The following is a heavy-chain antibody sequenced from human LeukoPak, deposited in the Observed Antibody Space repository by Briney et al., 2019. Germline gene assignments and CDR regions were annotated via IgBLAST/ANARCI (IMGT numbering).Heavy chain of an antibody. Sequence: SETLSLTCAVYGGSFSGYYWSWIRQPPGKGLEWIGEINHSGSTNYNPSLKSRVTISVDTSKNQFSLKLSSVTAADTAVYYCARDAYPHCSYSTCYTGYFDHWGQGTLVTVSS. CDR1: GGSFSGYY. D-gene: IGHD2-2*02. V-gene: IGHV4-34*01. CDR2: INHSGST. J-gene: IGHJ4*02. CDR3: ARDAYPHCSYSTCYTGYFDH.